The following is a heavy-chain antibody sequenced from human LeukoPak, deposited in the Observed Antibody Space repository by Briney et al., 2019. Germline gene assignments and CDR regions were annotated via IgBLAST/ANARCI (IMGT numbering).Heavy chain of an antibody. J-gene: IGHJ4*02. D-gene: IGHD6-19*01. Sequence: GGSLRLSCAASGFTFSNYWMTWVRQAPGKGLEWVANTKQDESEKYYVDSVKGRFTISRDNAKNSLYLQMNSLRAEDTAVYYCARDGGSGLDYWGQGTLVTVSS. CDR2: TKQDESEK. CDR3: ARDGGSGLDY. CDR1: GFTFSNYW. V-gene: IGHV3-7*01.